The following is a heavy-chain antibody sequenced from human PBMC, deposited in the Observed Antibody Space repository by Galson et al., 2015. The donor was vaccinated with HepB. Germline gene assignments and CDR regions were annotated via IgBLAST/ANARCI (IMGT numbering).Heavy chain of an antibody. V-gene: IGHV3-7*03. D-gene: IGHD3-10*01. Sequence: SLRLSCAASVFTFSSYWMNWVRQAPGKGLEWVANINPDGSEKYYVASLKGRFTISRDNAKNSLYLQMDSLRAEDTAGYYCARRISLVRGIITKPDYYYGMDVWGQGTTVTVAS. CDR2: INPDGSEK. J-gene: IGHJ6*02. CDR1: VFTFSSYW. CDR3: ARRISLVRGIITKPDYYYGMDV.